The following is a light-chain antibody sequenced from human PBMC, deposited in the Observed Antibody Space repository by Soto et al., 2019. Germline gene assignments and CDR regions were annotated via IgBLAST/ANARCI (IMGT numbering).Light chain of an antibody. J-gene: IGLJ3*02. Sequence: QSVLTQPASVSGSPGQSITISCTGTSSDVGSYNLVSWYQQHPGKAPKLMIYEVSKRPSGVSNRFSGSKSGNTASLTISGLQAEDEADYYCCSYAGSSTFGEWVFGGGTKLTVL. CDR3: CSYAGSSTFGEWV. CDR1: SSDVGSYNL. CDR2: EVS. V-gene: IGLV2-23*02.